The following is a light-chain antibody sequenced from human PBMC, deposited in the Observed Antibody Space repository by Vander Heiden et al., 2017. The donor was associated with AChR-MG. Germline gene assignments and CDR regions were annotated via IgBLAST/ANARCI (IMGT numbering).Light chain of an antibody. CDR3: QQNYSSPWT. Sequence: DIQVTQSPPPLSASVVDRVTIARRASQSINTYLDWYQQKPGKAPKLLIYFASTLESGVPSRFSGSGSGTDFTLTISSVQPEDFAVYYCQQNYSSPWTFGQGTKVEIK. CDR2: FAS. V-gene: IGKV1-39*01. J-gene: IGKJ1*01. CDR1: QSINTY.